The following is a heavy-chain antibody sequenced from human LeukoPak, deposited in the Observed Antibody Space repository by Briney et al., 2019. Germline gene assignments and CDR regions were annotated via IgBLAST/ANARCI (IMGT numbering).Heavy chain of an antibody. V-gene: IGHV3-74*01. D-gene: IGHD4-23*01. Sequence: GGSLRLSCAASGYSFSNYWMHWVPQSPGKGLVWVTHINNDGRRTRYADYVEGRLTVLRENAKNMLDVQMNRLRGEDTAMYYCARDNGGIDYWGQGALVTVSS. CDR2: INNDGRRT. J-gene: IGHJ4*02. CDR1: GYSFSNYW. CDR3: ARDNGGIDY.